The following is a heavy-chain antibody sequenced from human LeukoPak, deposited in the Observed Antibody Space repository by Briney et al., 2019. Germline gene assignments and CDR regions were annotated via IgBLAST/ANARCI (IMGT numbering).Heavy chain of an antibody. Sequence: GGSLRLSCAASGFTFSSYAMSWVRQAPGKGLEWVSAISVSGGSTYYADSVKGRFTISRDNSKNTLYLQMNSLRAEDTAVYYCAKDQAYCGGDCYSGWYDPWGRGTLVTVSS. CDR1: GFTFSSYA. J-gene: IGHJ5*02. CDR3: AKDQAYCGGDCYSGWYDP. CDR2: ISVSGGST. D-gene: IGHD2-21*02. V-gene: IGHV3-23*01.